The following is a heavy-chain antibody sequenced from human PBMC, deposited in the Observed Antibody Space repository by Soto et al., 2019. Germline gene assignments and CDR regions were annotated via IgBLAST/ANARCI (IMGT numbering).Heavy chain of an antibody. V-gene: IGHV4-31*03. J-gene: IGHJ5*02. Sequence: QVQLQESGPGLVKPSQTLSLTCTVSGGSISSGGYYWSWIRQHPGKGREWIGYIYYSGSTYYNPSLKSRVTISVDTSKNQFSLKLSSVTAADTAVYYCARTPAREWHYNWFDPWGQGTLVTVSS. CDR1: GGSISSGGYY. D-gene: IGHD3-3*01. CDR3: ARTPAREWHYNWFDP. CDR2: IYYSGST.